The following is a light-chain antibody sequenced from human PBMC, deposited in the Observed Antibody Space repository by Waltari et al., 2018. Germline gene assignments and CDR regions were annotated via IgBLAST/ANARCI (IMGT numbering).Light chain of an antibody. J-gene: IGLJ3*02. CDR3: LSRDTSSTRV. CDR1: SLRRYY. V-gene: IGLV3-19*01. Sequence: SSELTQDPAVSVALGQTVRITCQGDSLRRYYASWYQQRPGQAPLLVLYGQYNRPPGIPARFSGSTSGNTASLTSTRAQAEDAGVYYCLSRDTSSTRVFGGGTTLTV. CDR2: GQY.